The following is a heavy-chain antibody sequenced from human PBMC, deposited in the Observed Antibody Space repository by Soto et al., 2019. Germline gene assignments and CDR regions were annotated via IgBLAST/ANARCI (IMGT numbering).Heavy chain of an antibody. CDR1: GGTFSNYG. D-gene: IGHD3-22*01. Sequence: QVQLVQSGAEVKKPGSSVKVSCKASGGTFSNYGISWVRQAPGQGPEWLGGIIPLFGTANYAQRFQGRVTITADESTSTAYMELSSLRSEDTAVYYFARPRSYYYDSSAERAFDIWGQGTMVTVSS. J-gene: IGHJ3*02. CDR2: IIPLFGTA. V-gene: IGHV1-69*01. CDR3: ARPRSYYYDSSAERAFDI.